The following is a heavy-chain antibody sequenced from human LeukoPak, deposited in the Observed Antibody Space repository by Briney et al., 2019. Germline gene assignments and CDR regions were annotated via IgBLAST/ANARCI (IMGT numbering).Heavy chain of an antibody. Sequence: SETLSLTCTVSGGSISSSSYYWGWIRQPPGTGLEWIGSIYYSGSTYYNPSLKSRVTISVDTSKNQFSLKLSSVTAADTAVYYCARPWYYGSGDDAFDIWGQGTMVTVSS. D-gene: IGHD3-10*01. CDR2: IYYSGST. J-gene: IGHJ3*02. V-gene: IGHV4-39*07. CDR3: ARPWYYGSGDDAFDI. CDR1: GGSISSSSYY.